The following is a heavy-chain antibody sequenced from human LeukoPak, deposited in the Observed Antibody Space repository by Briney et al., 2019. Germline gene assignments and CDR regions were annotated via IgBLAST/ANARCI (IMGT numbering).Heavy chain of an antibody. J-gene: IGHJ4*02. V-gene: IGHV3-48*01. CDR3: ARDPTLFRYSSSSDFDY. CDR1: GFTFSSHS. D-gene: IGHD6-6*01. Sequence: PGGSLRLSCAASGFTFSSHSMNWVRQAPGKGLEWVSYISSSSSTIYYADSVKGRFTISRDNAKNSLYLQMNSLRAEDTAVYYCARDPTLFRYSSSSDFDYWGQGTLVTVSS. CDR2: ISSSSSTI.